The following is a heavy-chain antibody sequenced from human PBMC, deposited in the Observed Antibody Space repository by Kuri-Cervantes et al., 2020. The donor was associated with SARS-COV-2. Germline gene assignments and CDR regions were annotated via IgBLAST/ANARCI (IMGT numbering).Heavy chain of an antibody. D-gene: IGHD1-26*01. CDR2: ISYDGSNK. Sequence: GGSLRLSCAASGFTFSSYGMHWVRQAPGKGLEWVAVISYDGSNKYYADSVKGRFTISRDNSKNTLYLQMNSLRAEDAAIYYCSRDRGYSGTSSPVYWGQGTLVTVSS. J-gene: IGHJ4*02. CDR3: SRDRGYSGTSSPVY. CDR1: GFTFSSYG. V-gene: IGHV3-30*03.